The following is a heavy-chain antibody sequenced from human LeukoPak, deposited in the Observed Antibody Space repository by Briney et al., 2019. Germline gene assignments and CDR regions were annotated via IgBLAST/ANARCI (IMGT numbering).Heavy chain of an antibody. D-gene: IGHD2-21*02. V-gene: IGHV1-69*13. CDR2: IIPIFGTA. CDR3: AAKIPDCGGDCYHYGY. Sequence: GASVKVSCKASGYTFTSYAISGVRQAPGQGLEWMGGIIPIFGTANYAQKFQGGVTITADESTSTAYMELSSLRSEDTAVYYCAAKIPDCGGDCYHYGYWGQGTLVTVSS. CDR1: GYTFTSYA. J-gene: IGHJ4*02.